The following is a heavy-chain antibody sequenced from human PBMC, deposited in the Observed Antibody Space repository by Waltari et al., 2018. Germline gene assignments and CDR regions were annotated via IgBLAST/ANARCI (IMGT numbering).Heavy chain of an antibody. J-gene: IGHJ5*02. D-gene: IGHD1-26*01. Sequence: QVQVVESGGGVVQPGRSLRLSCVASGYPFNNYGMHWVRQAPGKGLGLLAVSSSDGSGKYYADSVKGRFTMSRDNSKNMVYLQMNSLRPEDTAVYYCAKAGGIYNYPLDPWGQGTLVTVSS. CDR3: AKAGGIYNYPLDP. CDR2: SSSDGSGK. V-gene: IGHV3-30*18. CDR1: GYPFNNYG.